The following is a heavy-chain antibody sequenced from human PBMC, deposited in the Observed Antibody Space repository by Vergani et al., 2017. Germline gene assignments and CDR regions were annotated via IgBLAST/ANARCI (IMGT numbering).Heavy chain of an antibody. V-gene: IGHV4-34*01. CDR2: INHSGST. CDR3: ARERGIAAAGRLNWFDP. D-gene: IGHD6-13*01. Sequence: QVQLQQWGAGLLKPSETLSLTCAVYGGSFSGYYWSWIRQPPGKGLEWIGEINHSGSTNYNPSLKSRVTISVDTSKNQFSLKLSSVTAADTAVYYCARERGIAAAGRLNWFDPWGQGTLVTVSS. CDR1: GGSFSGYY. J-gene: IGHJ5*02.